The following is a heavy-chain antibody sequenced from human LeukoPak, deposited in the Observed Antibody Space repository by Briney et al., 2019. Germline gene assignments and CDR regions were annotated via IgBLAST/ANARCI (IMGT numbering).Heavy chain of an antibody. CDR1: DGSISSHY. CDR2: IFYSGSI. V-gene: IGHV4-59*11. Sequence: SETLSLTCTVSDGSISSHYWTWIRQPPGKGLEWLGHIFYSGSINYNPSLKSRITISVDTSKNQFSLNLDSVTAADTAVYYCARDGEGDEGWDYWGQGTLVTVSS. D-gene: IGHD7-27*01. J-gene: IGHJ4*02. CDR3: ARDGEGDEGWDY.